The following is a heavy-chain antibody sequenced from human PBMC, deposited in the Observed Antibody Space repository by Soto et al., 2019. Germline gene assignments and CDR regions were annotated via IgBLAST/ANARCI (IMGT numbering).Heavy chain of an antibody. Sequence: ASVKVSCKASGYTFTSYGISWVRQAPGQGLEWMGWIGAYNGKTNNAQKLQGRVTMTTDTSTSTAYMELRSLRSDDTAVYYCARDGSSGYYWCAFDIWGQGTMVTVSS. CDR3: ARDGSSGYYWCAFDI. V-gene: IGHV1-18*01. CDR1: GYTFTSYG. J-gene: IGHJ3*02. CDR2: IGAYNGKT. D-gene: IGHD3-22*01.